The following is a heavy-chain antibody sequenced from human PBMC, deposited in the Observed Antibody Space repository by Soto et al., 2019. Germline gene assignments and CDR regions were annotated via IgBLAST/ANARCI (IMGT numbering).Heavy chain of an antibody. Sequence: GASVKVSCKASGGTFSSYAISWVRQAPGQGLEWMGGIIPIFGTANYAQKFQGRVTITADESTSTAYMELSSLRSEDTAVYYCARDPSLNYYDSSGYYFDYYYGMDVWGQGTTVTVSS. V-gene: IGHV1-69*13. CDR3: ARDPSLNYYDSSGYYFDYYYGMDV. J-gene: IGHJ6*02. CDR1: GGTFSSYA. CDR2: IIPIFGTA. D-gene: IGHD3-22*01.